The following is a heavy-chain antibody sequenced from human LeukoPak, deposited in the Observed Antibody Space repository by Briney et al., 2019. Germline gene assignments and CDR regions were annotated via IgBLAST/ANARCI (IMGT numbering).Heavy chain of an antibody. J-gene: IGHJ2*01. D-gene: IGHD2-2*01. CDR3: ARGQYHLLYWYFDL. CDR1: GGSISSYY. Sequence: PSETLSLTCTVSGGSISSYYWSWIRQPAGKGLEWIGRIYSSGSTNYNPSLKSRVTMSVDTSKNQFSLKLSSVTAADTAVYYCARGQYHLLYWYFDLWGRGTLVTVSA. V-gene: IGHV4-4*07. CDR2: IYSSGST.